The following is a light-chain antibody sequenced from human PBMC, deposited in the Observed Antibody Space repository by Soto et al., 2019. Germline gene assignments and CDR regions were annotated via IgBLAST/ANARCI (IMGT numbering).Light chain of an antibody. CDR2: AAS. V-gene: IGKV1-8*01. CDR1: QGISSY. Sequence: AIRMTQSPSSFSASTGDRVTITCRASQGISSYLAWYQQKPGKAPKFLIYAASTLQSGVPSRFSGSGSGTDFTLTIGSLQSEDLATYYCQQYYSYPITFGQGTRLEI. CDR3: QQYYSYPIT. J-gene: IGKJ5*01.